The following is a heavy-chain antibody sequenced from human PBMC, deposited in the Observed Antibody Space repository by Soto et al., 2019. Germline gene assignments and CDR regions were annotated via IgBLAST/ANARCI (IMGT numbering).Heavy chain of an antibody. J-gene: IGHJ3*02. CDR2: ISYDGSGA. D-gene: IGHD1-20*01. V-gene: IGHV3-74*01. CDR1: GFTFSSNW. Sequence: EVQLVESGGGLVQPGGSLRLSCAASGFTFSSNWMHWVRQAPGKGLVWVSRISYDGSGASYADSVKGRFTISRDNAKNPLYLQMTSLRAEDTAVYYCAREGSITRPTGAFDIWGQGTMVTVSS. CDR3: AREGSITRPTGAFDI.